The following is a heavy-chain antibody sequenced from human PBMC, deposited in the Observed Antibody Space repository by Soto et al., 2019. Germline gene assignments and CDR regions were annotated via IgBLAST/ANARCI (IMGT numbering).Heavy chain of an antibody. V-gene: IGHV3-15*01. J-gene: IGHJ1*01. Sequence: EVHLVESGGGLVKPGGSLSLSCAASGFTFSNAWMSWVRQAPGQGLEWVGRIKSKTDDGTTDYAAPVKGRFTISRHDSENTLYLQMNSLKTEDTAVYYCTTDDPINRFWGQGTLVTVSS. CDR1: GFTFSNAW. CDR2: IKSKTDDGTT. CDR3: TTDDPINRF.